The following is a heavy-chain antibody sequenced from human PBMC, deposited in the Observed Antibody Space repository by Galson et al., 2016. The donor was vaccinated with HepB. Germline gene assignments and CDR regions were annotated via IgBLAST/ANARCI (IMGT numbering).Heavy chain of an antibody. CDR1: GFTFITYA. CDR2: ISYDGSNK. J-gene: IGHJ4*02. Sequence: SLRLSCAASGFTFITYAMHWVRQAPGKGLEWVAVISYDGSNKYYADAVKGRFTISRDNSKNTLYLQMNSLRAEDTAVYYCAKDVGGYCSSTSCYGPLYWGQGTLVTGSS. D-gene: IGHD2-2*01. V-gene: IGHV3-30*18. CDR3: AKDVGGYCSSTSCYGPLY.